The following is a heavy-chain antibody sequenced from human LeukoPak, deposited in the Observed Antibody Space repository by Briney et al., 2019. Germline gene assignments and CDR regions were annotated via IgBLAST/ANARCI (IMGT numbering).Heavy chain of an antibody. D-gene: IGHD1-14*01. CDR2: ISSSSLST. CDR1: GFTFSSYG. V-gene: IGHV3-48*01. J-gene: IGHJ4*02. Sequence: PGGSLRLSCAVSGFTFSSYGMHWVRQAPGKGLEWISYISSSSLSTYYAESVKGRFTISRDNARNSLYLHMNSLRAEDTAMYYCVRGDQEASEPAFDYWGQGTLVTVSS. CDR3: VRGDQEASEPAFDY.